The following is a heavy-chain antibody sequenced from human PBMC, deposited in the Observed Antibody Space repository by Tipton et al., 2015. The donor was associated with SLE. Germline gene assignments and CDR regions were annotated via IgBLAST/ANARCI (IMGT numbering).Heavy chain of an antibody. Sequence: TLSLTCDVSGASIVSSNWWSWIRQPPGKGLEWIGTIYHSGSTKYSPSLEGRVSLSIDKSKSQFSLKMTSVTAADTAVYFCARQIDSYDKTLDYWGQGTLVTVSS. D-gene: IGHD3-16*01. J-gene: IGHJ4*02. V-gene: IGHV4-4*01. CDR2: IYHSGST. CDR3: ARQIDSYDKTLDY. CDR1: GASIVSSNW.